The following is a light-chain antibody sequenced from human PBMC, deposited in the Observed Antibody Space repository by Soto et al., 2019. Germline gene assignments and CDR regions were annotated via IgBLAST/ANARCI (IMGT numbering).Light chain of an antibody. CDR2: GAS. V-gene: IGKV1-6*01. CDR3: LQDINYPWT. CDR1: QGIGNA. Sequence: AIQMTQSPSSLSASVGDRVTISCRASQGIGNALGWYQQTPGKTPKVLIYGASNLQSGVPPRFRGSGSGTDFTLAISSLQPEDSATYYCLQDINYPWTFGQGTKVDIK. J-gene: IGKJ1*01.